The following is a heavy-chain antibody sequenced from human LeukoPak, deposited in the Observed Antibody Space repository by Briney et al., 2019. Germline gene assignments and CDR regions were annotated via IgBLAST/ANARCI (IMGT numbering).Heavy chain of an antibody. D-gene: IGHD3-10*01. CDR1: GFTFSDYH. CDR2: ISSSSTYT. J-gene: IGHJ4*02. CDR3: ARRGYYGSGSYPDY. V-gene: IGHV3-11*06. Sequence: PGGSLSLSCAASGFTFSDYHMSWIRQAPEKGLEWVSYISSSSTYTNYADSVKGRFTISRDNAKNSLYLQMNSLRAEDTAVYYCARRGYYGSGSYPDYWGQGTLVTVSS.